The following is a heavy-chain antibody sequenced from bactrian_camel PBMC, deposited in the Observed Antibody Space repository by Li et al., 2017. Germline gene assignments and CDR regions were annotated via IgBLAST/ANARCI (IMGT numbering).Heavy chain of an antibody. CDR3: AADRNPYGRRWYGAVLSFFD. CDR1: GYTGRTGC. V-gene: IGHV3S6*01. D-gene: IGHD6*01. Sequence: VQLVESGGGSVQAGGSLRLSCVASGYTGRTGCMGWFRQPPGKEREGVAVIYTASSKTYYSDAVKGRFTVSKDNAKNTLYLQMNSLNPEDTGMYTCAADRNPYGRRWYGAVLSFFDWGRGTQVTVS. J-gene: IGHJ4*01. CDR2: IYTASSKT.